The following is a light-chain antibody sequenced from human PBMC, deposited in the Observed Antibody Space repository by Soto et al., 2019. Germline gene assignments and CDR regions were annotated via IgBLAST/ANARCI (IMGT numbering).Light chain of an antibody. CDR3: LLFYGDGVV. Sequence: QAVVTQEPSLTVSPGGTVTLTCAYSTGAVTSGYYPNWFQQKPGQPPRALIYSTTYKHSWTPARFSGSLLGGKAALTLSGVQPEDEADYYCLLFYGDGVVFGGGTKLTVL. CDR2: STT. V-gene: IGLV7-43*01. J-gene: IGLJ2*01. CDR1: TGAVTSGYY.